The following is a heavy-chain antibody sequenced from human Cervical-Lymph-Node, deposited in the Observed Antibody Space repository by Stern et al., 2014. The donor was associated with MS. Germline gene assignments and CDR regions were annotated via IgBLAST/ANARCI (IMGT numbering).Heavy chain of an antibody. D-gene: IGHD3-16*02. CDR1: GYRFSTFY. Sequence: QVQLVQSGAEVKKPGASVKVSCKASGYRFSTFYLHWLRQAPGQGLQWIGRIAPGSGATNSSQTFQRRLTMSRDRSITTAYLELSGLRSDDTAVYYCARIYCSGDECYHSFDTWGQGTLVTVSS. J-gene: IGHJ4*02. CDR2: IAPGSGAT. CDR3: ARIYCSGDECYHSFDT. V-gene: IGHV1-2*06.